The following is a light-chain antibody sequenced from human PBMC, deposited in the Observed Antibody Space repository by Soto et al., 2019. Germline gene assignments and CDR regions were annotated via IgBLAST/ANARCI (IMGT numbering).Light chain of an antibody. CDR1: GSDVGAYNY. CDR3: TSFTSSSTLYV. V-gene: IGLV2-14*01. J-gene: IGLJ1*01. Sequence: ALTQPASVSGSPGQSITISCTGTGSDVGAYNYVSWYQQHPDKAPKLMIYDVSDRPSGVSNRFSGSKSGNTASLTISGIQAEDEADYYCTSFTSSSTLYVFGAGTKLTVL. CDR2: DVS.